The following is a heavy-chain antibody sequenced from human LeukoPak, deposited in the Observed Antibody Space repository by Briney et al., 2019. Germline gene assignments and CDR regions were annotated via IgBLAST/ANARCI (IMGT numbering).Heavy chain of an antibody. CDR3: ARDSGGYNFPYYYYYGMDV. Sequence: ASVKVSCTASGYTFTSYGISWVRQAPGQGLEWMGWISAYNGNTNYAQKLQGRVTMTTDTSTSTAYMELRSLSSDDTAVYYCARDSGGYNFPYYYYYGMDVWGQGTTVTVSS. J-gene: IGHJ6*02. CDR1: GYTFTSYG. V-gene: IGHV1-18*01. D-gene: IGHD5-24*01. CDR2: ISAYNGNT.